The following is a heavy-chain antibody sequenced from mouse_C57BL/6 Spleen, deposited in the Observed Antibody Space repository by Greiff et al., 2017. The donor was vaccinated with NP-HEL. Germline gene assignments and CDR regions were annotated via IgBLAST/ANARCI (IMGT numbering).Heavy chain of an antibody. J-gene: IGHJ1*03. V-gene: IGHV3-6*01. CDR3: ARVSYYSNYWYFDV. CDR1: GYSITSGYY. Sequence: EVQLQESGPGLVKPSQSLSLTCSVTGYSITSGYYWNWIRQFPGNKLEWMGYISYDGSNNYNPSLKNRISITRDTSKNQFFLKLNSVTTEDTATYYCARVSYYSNYWYFDVWGTGTTVTVSS. CDR2: ISYDGSN. D-gene: IGHD2-5*01.